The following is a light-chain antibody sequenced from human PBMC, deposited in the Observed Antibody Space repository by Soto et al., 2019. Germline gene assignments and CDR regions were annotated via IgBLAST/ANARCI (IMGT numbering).Light chain of an antibody. CDR3: QQRSNWVYT. CDR2: DAS. V-gene: IGKV3-11*01. J-gene: IGKJ2*01. Sequence: EIVLTQSPATLSLSPGERATLSCRASQSVSSYLAWYQQKPGQAPRLLIYDASNRATGIPARFSGSGSGTAFTLTISSLEPEDFAVYYCQQRSNWVYTFGQGTKLEIK. CDR1: QSVSSY.